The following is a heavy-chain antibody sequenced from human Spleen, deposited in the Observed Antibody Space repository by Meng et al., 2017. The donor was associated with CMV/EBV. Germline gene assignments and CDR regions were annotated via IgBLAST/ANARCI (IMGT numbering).Heavy chain of an antibody. D-gene: IGHD2-8*02. CDR1: GVTFSNHG. CDR3: AKLGGGGVSVGPTDITDY. CDR2: IRYDGSNK. V-gene: IGHV3-30*02. J-gene: IGHJ4*02. Sequence: GESLKISCVASGVTFSNHGMHWVRQAPGKGLEWVAFIRYDGSNKYYADSVKGRFTISRDNSKNTLYLQMNSLRAEDTAVYYCAKLGGGGVSVGPTDITDYWGQGTLVTVSS.